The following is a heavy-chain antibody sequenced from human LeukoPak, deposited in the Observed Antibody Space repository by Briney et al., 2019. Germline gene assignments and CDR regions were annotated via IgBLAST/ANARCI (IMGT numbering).Heavy chain of an antibody. V-gene: IGHV3-23*01. CDR1: GFTFSSYA. Sequence: GGSLRLSCAASGFTFSSYAMSWVRQAPGKGLEWVSAIGGSGGSTYYADSVKGRFTISRDNSKNTLYLQMNSLRAEDTAVYYCAKDLDSSSWFRPFDYWGQGTLVTVSS. CDR2: IGGSGGST. D-gene: IGHD6-13*01. J-gene: IGHJ4*02. CDR3: AKDLDSSSWFRPFDY.